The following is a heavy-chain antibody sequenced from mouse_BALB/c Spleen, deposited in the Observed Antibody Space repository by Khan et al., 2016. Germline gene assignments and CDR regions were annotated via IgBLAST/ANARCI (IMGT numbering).Heavy chain of an antibody. V-gene: IGHV6-6*02. CDR3: TNLDYYNAIDY. CDR1: GFTFSNYW. Sequence: EVKLEESGGGLVQPGGSMKLSCVASGFTFSNYWMNWVRQSPEKGLEWVAEIRLKSNNYATHYAESVKGRITIARDDSKSSVYLQMNNLSAADTGMYYCTNLDYYNAIDYWGQGTSLTVAS. D-gene: IGHD2-13*01. CDR2: IRLKSNNYAT. J-gene: IGHJ4*01.